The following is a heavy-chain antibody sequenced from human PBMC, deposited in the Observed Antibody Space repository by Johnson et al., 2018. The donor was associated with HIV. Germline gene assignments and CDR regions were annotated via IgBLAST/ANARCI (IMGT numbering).Heavy chain of an antibody. D-gene: IGHD3-10*01. CDR3: AKVMDYYARGAFDF. CDR2: IYSGGST. J-gene: IGHJ3*01. V-gene: IGHV3-66*01. CDR1: GFTFSSNY. Sequence: VQLVESGGGVVQPGRSLRLSCAASGFTFSSNYMSWVRQAPGKGLEWVSVIYSGGSTYYVDSVKGRFTISRDDSRNTLYVQMNSLRAEDTARYYCAKVMDYYARGAFDFWGQGTMVTVSS.